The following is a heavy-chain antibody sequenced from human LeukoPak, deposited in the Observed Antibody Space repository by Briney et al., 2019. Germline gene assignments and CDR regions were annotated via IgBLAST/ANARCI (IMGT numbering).Heavy chain of an antibody. CDR1: GYTFTSYG. CDR2: ISAYNGNT. Sequence: ASVKVSCKASGYTFTSYGISWVRQAPGQGLEWMGWISAYNGNTNYAQKLQGRVTMTTDTSTSTAYMELRSLRSDDTAVYYCAREPAAGTSLYYYYGMDVWGQGTTATVSS. J-gene: IGHJ6*02. V-gene: IGHV1-18*01. D-gene: IGHD6-13*01. CDR3: AREPAAGTSLYYYYGMDV.